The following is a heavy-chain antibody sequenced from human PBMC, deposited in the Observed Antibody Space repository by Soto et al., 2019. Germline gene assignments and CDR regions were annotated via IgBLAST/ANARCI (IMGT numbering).Heavy chain of an antibody. D-gene: IGHD2-15*01. J-gene: IGHJ4*02. CDR1: GYTFADYY. CDR3: ATSLFRNAVLYFDY. Sequence: QVQLVQSGAEVKKPGASVKVSCKASGYTFADYYVHWVRQAPGQGLEWMGWINPNSGGTKSAQNFQGRVTMTRDTSINTVYMQLSSLRSDDTAVYYCATSLFRNAVLYFDYWGRGTLVTVSS. V-gene: IGHV1-2*02. CDR2: INPNSGGT.